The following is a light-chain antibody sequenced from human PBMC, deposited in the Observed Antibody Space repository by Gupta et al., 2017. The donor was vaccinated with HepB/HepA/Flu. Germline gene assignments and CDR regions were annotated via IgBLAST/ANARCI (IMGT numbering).Light chain of an antibody. CDR3: MQGRHWPLT. CDR1: QSLVYSDGNTY. CDR2: NVS. V-gene: IGKV2-30*01. Sequence: DVVMTQSPLSLPVTLGQPASISCRSSQSLVYSDGNTYLNWFQQRPGQSPRRLIYNVSNRDSGVPDRFSGSGSGTDFTLKISRVEAEDVGVYYCMQGRHWPLTFGGGTKVEIK. J-gene: IGKJ4*01.